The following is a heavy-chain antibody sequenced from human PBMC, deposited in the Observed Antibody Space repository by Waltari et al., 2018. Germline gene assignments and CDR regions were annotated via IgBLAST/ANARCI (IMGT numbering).Heavy chain of an antibody. D-gene: IGHD2-15*01. J-gene: IGHJ4*02. V-gene: IGHV4-4*02. Sequence: QVQLQESGPGLVKPSGTLSLTCTVSGDSMSSRDFWSWVRQSPEKGLEWIGQVHRSEKTNSNPPPESRVAISIDMSNNQFSLKGTSTTAADTAVYYCARDRGRGLYLDSWGQGTLVTVSP. CDR3: ARDRGRGLYLDS. CDR2: VHRSEKT. CDR1: GDSMSSRDF.